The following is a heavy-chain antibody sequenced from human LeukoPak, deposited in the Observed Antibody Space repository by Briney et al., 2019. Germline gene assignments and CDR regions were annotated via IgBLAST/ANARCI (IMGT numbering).Heavy chain of an antibody. CDR1: EVTFSTNA. CDR2: ITNVGST. CDR3: AKSPSYCGVNCYSTFDY. V-gene: IGHV3-23*01. J-gene: IGHJ4*02. Sequence: GGSLRLSCSASEVTFSTNAMSWVRQAPGKGLEWVSAITNVGSTYYADSVKGRFTISRDNSRNTLYLQMNSLRAEDTAVYYCAKSPSYCGVNCYSTFDYWGQGTLVTVSS. D-gene: IGHD2-21*02.